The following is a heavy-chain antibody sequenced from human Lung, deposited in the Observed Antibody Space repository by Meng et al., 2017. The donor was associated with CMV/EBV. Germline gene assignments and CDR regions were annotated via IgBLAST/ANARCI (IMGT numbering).Heavy chain of an antibody. J-gene: IGHJ6*02. D-gene: IGHD3-10*01. CDR3: ARALSYYYGDYYYYYGMDV. CDR1: GYTFTSYY. CDR2: INPSGGST. V-gene: IGHV1-46*01. Sequence: ASVKVSXKASGYTFTSYYMHWVRQAPGQGLEWMGIINPSGGSTSYAQKFQGRVTMTRDTSTSTVYMELSSLRSGDTAVYYCARALSYYYGDYYYYYGMDVCGQGXTVTASS.